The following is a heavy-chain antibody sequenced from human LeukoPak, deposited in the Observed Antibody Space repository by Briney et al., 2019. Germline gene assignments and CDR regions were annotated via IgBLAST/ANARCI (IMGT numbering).Heavy chain of an antibody. CDR3: ARSSGYYGSGSNVDP. J-gene: IGHJ5*02. D-gene: IGHD3-10*01. CDR2: IYYSGAT. CDR1: GGSISSGDYY. V-gene: IGHV4-30-4*01. Sequence: PSQTLSLTCTVSGGSISSGDYYWTWIRQPPGKGLEWIGYIYYSGATYYNPSLKSRVTISVDTSKNQFSLKLSSVTAADTAVYYCARSSGYYGSGSNVDPWGQGTLVTVSS.